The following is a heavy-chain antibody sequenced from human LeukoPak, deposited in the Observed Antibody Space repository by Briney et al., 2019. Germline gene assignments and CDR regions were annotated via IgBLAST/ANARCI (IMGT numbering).Heavy chain of an antibody. Sequence: GGSLRLSCAASGFTFSSYALHWVRQAPGKGLEWVAVISYDGSNKYYADSVKGRFTISRDNSKNTLYMQMNSLRSEDTAVYYCARSASDYGSGTPGDHWGQGTLVTVSS. D-gene: IGHD3-10*01. CDR2: ISYDGSNK. V-gene: IGHV3-30-3*01. J-gene: IGHJ4*02. CDR1: GFTFSSYA. CDR3: ARSASDYGSGTPGDH.